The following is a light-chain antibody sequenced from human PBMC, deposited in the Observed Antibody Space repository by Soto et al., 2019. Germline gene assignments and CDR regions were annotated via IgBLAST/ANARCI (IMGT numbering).Light chain of an antibody. CDR2: AAS. V-gene: IGKV1-12*01. J-gene: IGKJ4*01. Sequence: DIHMTQSPSSVSAFVGDRVAITCRASHDIARWLAWYQQQPGKAPRLLIYAASSLQSGVPTRFSGSGSGTDFTLTITNLQPEDSAVYYCQQVKGFPLTFGGGTKVDIK. CDR3: QQVKGFPLT. CDR1: HDIARW.